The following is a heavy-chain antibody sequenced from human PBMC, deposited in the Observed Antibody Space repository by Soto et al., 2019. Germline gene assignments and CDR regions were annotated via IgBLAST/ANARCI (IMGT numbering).Heavy chain of an antibody. CDR1: GYTFTSYA. J-gene: IGHJ4*02. Sequence: ASVKVSCKAAGYTFTSYAMHWVRQAPGQRLEWMGWINAGNGNTKYSQKFQGRVTITRDTSASTAYMELSSLRSEDTAVYYCARSIVVVTALDYSGQGTLVTVSS. V-gene: IGHV1-3*01. CDR3: ARSIVVVTALDY. D-gene: IGHD2-21*02. CDR2: INAGNGNT.